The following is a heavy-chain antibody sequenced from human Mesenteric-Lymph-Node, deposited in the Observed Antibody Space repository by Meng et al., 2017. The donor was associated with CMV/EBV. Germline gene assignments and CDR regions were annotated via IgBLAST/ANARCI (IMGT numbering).Heavy chain of an antibody. D-gene: IGHD3-22*01. CDR2: VHHSGTT. CDR3: ARRGNYDSDYSEY. Sequence: QGSRPGPVKPSETLSLSCSVSGYCISNSTYYWTWIRQPPGKGLEWIGSVHHSGTTYYNPSLKGRLTISVDTSANLFSLRLTTVTAADTATYYCARRGNYDSDYSEYWGQGTLVTVSS. J-gene: IGHJ4*02. CDR1: GYCISNSTYY. V-gene: IGHV4-39*01.